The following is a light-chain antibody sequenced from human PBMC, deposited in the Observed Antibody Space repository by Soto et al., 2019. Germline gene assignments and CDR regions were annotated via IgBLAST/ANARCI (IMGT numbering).Light chain of an antibody. Sequence: SYELTQPPSVSVAPGQTATISCGGNDLATYSVHWYQLKPGQAPVLVVYNDDARPSGIPERFSSSNSGNAATLTISRVEAGDEADYFCQVWDTNTDHFFVFGPGTKVTVL. J-gene: IGLJ1*01. CDR3: QVWDTNTDHFFV. V-gene: IGLV3-21*02. CDR1: DLATYS. CDR2: NDD.